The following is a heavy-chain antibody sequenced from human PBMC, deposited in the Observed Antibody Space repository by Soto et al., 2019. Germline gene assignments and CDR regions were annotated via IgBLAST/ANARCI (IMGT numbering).Heavy chain of an antibody. J-gene: IGHJ4*02. CDR2: ISNSGSVI. CDR3: AMSPGNTATSEY. V-gene: IGHV3-48*01. D-gene: IGHD4-17*01. Sequence: WGSLRLSCAASGFTFSSYAMNWVRQAPGKGLEWISHISNSGSVIFYADSVKGRFTISRDNAKNSLYLQMNSLRAEDTAVYYCAMSPGNTATSEYWGQGALVTVSS. CDR1: GFTFSSYA.